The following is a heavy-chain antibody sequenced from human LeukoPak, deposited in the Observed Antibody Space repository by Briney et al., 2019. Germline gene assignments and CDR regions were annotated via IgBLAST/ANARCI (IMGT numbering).Heavy chain of an antibody. D-gene: IGHD5-18*01. J-gene: IGHJ4*02. CDR3: ARARDYYSYGDFLSY. Sequence: GGSLRLSCAASGFTFSSSGMHWVRQAPGKGLEWVAFIRYDGNNKYYADSVKGRFTISRDNAKNSLYLQMNSLRAEDTAVYYCARARDYYSYGDFLSYWGQGTLVTVSS. CDR1: GFTFSSSG. CDR2: IRYDGNNK. V-gene: IGHV3-30*02.